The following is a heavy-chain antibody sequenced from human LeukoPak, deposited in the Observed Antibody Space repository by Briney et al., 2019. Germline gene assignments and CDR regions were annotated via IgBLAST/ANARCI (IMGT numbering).Heavy chain of an antibody. V-gene: IGHV3-23*01. D-gene: IGHD1-26*01. CDR1: GFTFSSYA. CDR2: ISGSGGST. Sequence: GGSLRLSCAASGFTFSSYAMSWVRQAPGKGLEWVSAISGSGGSTYYADSVKGRFTISRDNSKNTLYLQMNSLRAEDTAVYYCANRIVGASDYFDYWGQGTPVTVSS. CDR3: ANRIVGASDYFDY. J-gene: IGHJ4*02.